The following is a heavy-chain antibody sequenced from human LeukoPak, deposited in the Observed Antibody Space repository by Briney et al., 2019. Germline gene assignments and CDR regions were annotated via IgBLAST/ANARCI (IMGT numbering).Heavy chain of an antibody. CDR2: INHSGST. CDR3: ARGQTVLLWFGELLMHNWFDP. CDR1: GGSFSGYY. J-gene: IGHJ5*02. D-gene: IGHD3-10*01. Sequence: SETLSLTCAVYGGSFSGYYWSWIRQPPGKGLEWIGEINHSGSTNYNPSLKSRVTISVDTSKNQFSLKLSSVTAADTAVYYCARGQTVLLWFGELLMHNWFDPWGQGTLVTVSS. V-gene: IGHV4-34*01.